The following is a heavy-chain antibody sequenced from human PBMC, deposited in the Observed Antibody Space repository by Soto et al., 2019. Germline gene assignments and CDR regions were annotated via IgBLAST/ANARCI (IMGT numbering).Heavy chain of an antibody. CDR1: GFTFSSCA. D-gene: IGHD3-10*01. Sequence: GGSLRLSCAASGFTFSSCAMHWVRQAPGKGLEYVSAISSNGGSTYYANSVKGRFTNSRDNSKNTLYLQMGSLRAEDMAVYYCARVTMVRGVITGYYYMDVWGKGTTVTVSS. J-gene: IGHJ6*03. V-gene: IGHV3-64*01. CDR3: ARVTMVRGVITGYYYMDV. CDR2: ISSNGGST.